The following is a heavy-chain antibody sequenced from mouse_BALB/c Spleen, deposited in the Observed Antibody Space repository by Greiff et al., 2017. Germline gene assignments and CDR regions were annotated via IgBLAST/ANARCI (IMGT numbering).Heavy chain of an antibody. V-gene: IGHV14-4*02. D-gene: IGHD2-1*01. J-gene: IGHJ3*01. CDR1: GFNIKDYY. CDR2: IDPENGDT. Sequence: EVMLVESGAELVRSGASVKLSCTASGFNIKDYYMHWVKQRPEQGLEWIGWIDPENGDTEYAPKFQGKATMTADTSSNTAYLQLSSLTSEDTAVYYCNAGRGNSRWFAYWGQGTLVTVSA. CDR3: NAGRGNSRWFAY.